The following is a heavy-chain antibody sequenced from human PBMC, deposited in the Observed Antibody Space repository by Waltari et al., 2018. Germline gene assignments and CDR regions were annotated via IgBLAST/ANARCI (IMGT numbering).Heavy chain of an antibody. J-gene: IGHJ4*02. CDR2: INPNSGGT. CDR3: ARVDYINYGGDDY. D-gene: IGHD4-4*01. CDR1: GYTFTGYY. Sequence: QVQLVQSGAEGKKRGASVKVSCKASGYTFTGYYMHWVRQAPGQGLEWRGRINPNSGGTHYAQKFQGRVTMTRDTSISPGSMELSRLRSDDTAVYYCARVDYINYGGDDYWGQGTLVTVSS. V-gene: IGHV1-2*06.